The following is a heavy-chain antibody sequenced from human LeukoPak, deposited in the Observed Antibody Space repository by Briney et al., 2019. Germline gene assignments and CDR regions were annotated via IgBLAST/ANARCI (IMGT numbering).Heavy chain of an antibody. CDR2: IRRGANSYTT. CDR1: GFTFSDYI. J-gene: IGHJ3*02. D-gene: IGHD3-16*01. CDR3: SRDGGEGGNSAFDI. Sequence: PGGSLRLSCAASGFTFSDYIMDWVRQAPGKGLEWVGRIRRGANSYTTEYAASVIGRFTISRDDSKNSLYLHMNNLKTEDTAVYHCSRDGGEGGNSAFDIWGQGTMVTVSS. V-gene: IGHV3-72*01.